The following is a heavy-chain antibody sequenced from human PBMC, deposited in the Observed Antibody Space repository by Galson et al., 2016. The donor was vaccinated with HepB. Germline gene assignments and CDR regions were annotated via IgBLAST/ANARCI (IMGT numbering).Heavy chain of an antibody. CDR1: GFAFRTYS. D-gene: IGHD6-19*01. CDR3: ARDQTVAGPSCIDY. CDR2: INGDGSST. Sequence: SLRLSCAASGFAFRTYSMNWVRQTPGKEMVWVSRINGDGSSTTYADSVKGRFTVSRDNAKNTLFLEMSSLRAEDTAVYYCARDQTVAGPSCIDYWGQGTLVTVSS. V-gene: IGHV3-74*01. J-gene: IGHJ4*02.